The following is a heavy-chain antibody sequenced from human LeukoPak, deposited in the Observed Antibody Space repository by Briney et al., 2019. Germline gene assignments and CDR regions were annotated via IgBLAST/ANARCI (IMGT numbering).Heavy chain of an antibody. CDR1: GYTFIGYY. V-gene: IGHV1-2*02. CDR3: ARVGTVDTAMVTLFGDLYYFDY. D-gene: IGHD5-18*01. J-gene: IGHJ4*02. CDR2: INPNSGAT. Sequence: ASVKLSCKASGYTFIGYYMHWVRQAPGQGLEWMGWINPNSGATNYAQKFQGRVTMTRDTSISTAYMELSRLRSDDTAVYYCARVGTVDTAMVTLFGDLYYFDYWGQGTLVTVSS.